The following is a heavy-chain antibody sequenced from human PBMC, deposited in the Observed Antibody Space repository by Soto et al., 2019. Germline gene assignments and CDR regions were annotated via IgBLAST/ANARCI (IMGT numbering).Heavy chain of an antibody. CDR1: GGSISSGGYS. V-gene: IGHV4-30-2*01. J-gene: IGHJ4*02. D-gene: IGHD6-19*01. CDR2: MYHSGST. Sequence: SETLSLTCAVSGGSISSGGYSWSWIRQPPGKGLEWIGYMYHSGSTNYNPSLKSRVTISVDTSKNQFSLKLSSVTAEDTAVYYCASRSSGWYFDYWGQGTLVTVSS. CDR3: ASRSSGWYFDY.